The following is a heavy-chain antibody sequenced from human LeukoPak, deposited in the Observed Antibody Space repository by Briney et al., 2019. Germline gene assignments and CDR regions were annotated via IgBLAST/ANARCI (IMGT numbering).Heavy chain of an antibody. Sequence: GGSLRLSCAASGFTFSSYAMSWVRQAPGKGLEWVSAISGSGGSTYYADSVKGRFTISRDNAKNSLYLQKNSLRAEDTALYYCAKDIGSGWFYGMDVWGQGTTVTVSS. J-gene: IGHJ6*02. CDR3: AKDIGSGWFYGMDV. CDR2: ISGSGGST. V-gene: IGHV3-23*01. D-gene: IGHD6-19*01. CDR1: GFTFSSYA.